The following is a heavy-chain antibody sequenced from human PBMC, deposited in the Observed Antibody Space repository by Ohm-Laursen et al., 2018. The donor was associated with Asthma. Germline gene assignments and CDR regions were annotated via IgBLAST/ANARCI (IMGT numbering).Heavy chain of an antibody. CDR3: ARGRGATNFDY. Sequence: SLRLSCTASGFTFSNAWMSWVRQVPGKGLEWVANIKPDGTENAYLDSVRGRFTISKDNAKNSLFLQMNSLRGEDTALYYCARGRGATNFDYWGQGTLVTVSS. CDR2: IKPDGTEN. V-gene: IGHV3-7*05. CDR1: GFTFSNAW. D-gene: IGHD1-26*01. J-gene: IGHJ4*02.